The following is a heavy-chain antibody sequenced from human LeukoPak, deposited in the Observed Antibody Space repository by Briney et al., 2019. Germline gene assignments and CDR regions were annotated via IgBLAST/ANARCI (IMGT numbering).Heavy chain of an antibody. V-gene: IGHV1-2*02. CDR1: GYTFTDYY. D-gene: IGHD3-3*01. Sequence: ASVKVSCKASGYTFTDYYMHWVRQAPGQGLEWMGWINPNSGGTNYAQKFQGRVTMTRDTSISTAYMELSRLRSDDTAVYYCASPICRFLECQSNAAFDHWGQGTLVTVSS. J-gene: IGHJ4*02. CDR3: ASPICRFLECQSNAAFDH. CDR2: INPNSGGT.